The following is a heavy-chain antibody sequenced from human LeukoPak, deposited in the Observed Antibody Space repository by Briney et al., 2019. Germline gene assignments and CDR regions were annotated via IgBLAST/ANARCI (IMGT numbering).Heavy chain of an antibody. J-gene: IGHJ4*02. CDR2: IRYDGSNK. Sequence: PGGSLRLSCAASGFTFSSYGMHWVRQAPGKGLEWVAFIRYDGSNKYYADSVKGRFTISRDNPKNTLYLQMNSLRAEDTAVYYCAKDQEIFGVVIIAPFDYWGREPWSPSPQ. V-gene: IGHV3-30*02. CDR3: AKDQEIFGVVIIAPFDY. D-gene: IGHD3-3*01. CDR1: GFTFSSYG.